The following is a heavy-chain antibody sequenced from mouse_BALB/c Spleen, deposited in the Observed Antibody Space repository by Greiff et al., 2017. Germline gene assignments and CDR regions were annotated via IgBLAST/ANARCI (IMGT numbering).Heavy chain of an antibody. J-gene: IGHJ3*01. V-gene: IGHV1-9*01. CDR3: ARSDGNYAWFAY. CDR2: ILPGSGST. CDR1: GYTFSSYW. D-gene: IGHD2-1*01. Sequence: VKLMESGAELMKPGASVKISCKATGYTFSSYWIEWVKQRPGHGLEWIGEILPGSGSTNYNEKFKGKATFTADTSSNTAYMQLSSLTSEDSAVYYCARSDGNYAWFAYWGQGTLVTVSA.